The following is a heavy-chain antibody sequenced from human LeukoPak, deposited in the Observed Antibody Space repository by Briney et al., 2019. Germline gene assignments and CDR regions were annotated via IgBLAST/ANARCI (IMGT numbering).Heavy chain of an antibody. D-gene: IGHD3-3*01. V-gene: IGHV3-30*02. CDR2: IRYDGSNK. CDR3: ARASSVDFWSGYSDYYYYMDI. CDR1: GFTFSSYG. J-gene: IGHJ6*03. Sequence: GSLRLSCAASGFTFSSYGMHWVRQAPGKGLEWVAFIRYDGSNKYYADSVKGRFTISRDNSKNTLYLQMNSLRAEDTAVYYCARASSVDFWSGYSDYYYYMDIWGKGTTVTVSS.